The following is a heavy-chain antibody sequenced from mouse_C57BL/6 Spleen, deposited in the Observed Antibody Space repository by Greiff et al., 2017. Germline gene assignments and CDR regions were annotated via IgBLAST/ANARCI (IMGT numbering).Heavy chain of an antibody. CDR1: GFTFSSYA. Sequence: EVKLVESGGGLVKPGGSLKLSCAASGFTFSSYAMSWVRQTPEKRLEWVATISDGGSYTYYPDNVKGRFTISRDNAKNNLYLQMSHLKSEDTAMYYCAQMGGPYYFDYWGQGTTRTVSS. D-gene: IGHD2-3*01. V-gene: IGHV5-4*03. J-gene: IGHJ2*01. CDR3: AQMGGPYYFDY. CDR2: ISDGGSYT.